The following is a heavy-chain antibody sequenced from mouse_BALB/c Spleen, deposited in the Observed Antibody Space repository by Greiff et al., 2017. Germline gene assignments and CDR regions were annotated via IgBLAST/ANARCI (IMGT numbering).Heavy chain of an antibody. D-gene: IGHD2-14*01. J-gene: IGHJ3*01. Sequence: EVMLVESGGGLVKPGGSLKLSCAASGFTFSDYYMYWVRQTPEKRLEWVATISDGGSYTYYPDSVKGRFTISRDNAKNNLYLQMSSLKSEDTAMYYCARDFYRYDAAAWFAYWGQGTLVTVSA. CDR2: ISDGGSYT. CDR1: GFTFSDYY. V-gene: IGHV5-4*02. CDR3: ARDFYRYDAAAWFAY.